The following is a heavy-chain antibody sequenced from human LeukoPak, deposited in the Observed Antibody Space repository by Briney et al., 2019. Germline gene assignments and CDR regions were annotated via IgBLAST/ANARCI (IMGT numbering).Heavy chain of an antibody. Sequence: PGGSLRLSCVASGFTLSSNAMGWVRQAPGKGLEWVSTISGSGGSTYYADSVKGRFTISRDNSKNTLYLQMNGLTAEDTAIYDCAKEGFLGYSHYGGQGTLVTVSS. CDR2: ISGSGGST. CDR1: GFTLSSNA. CDR3: AKEGFLGYSHY. J-gene: IGHJ4*02. V-gene: IGHV3-23*01. D-gene: IGHD3-10*01.